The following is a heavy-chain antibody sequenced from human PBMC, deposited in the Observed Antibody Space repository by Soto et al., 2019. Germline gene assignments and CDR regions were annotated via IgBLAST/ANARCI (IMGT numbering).Heavy chain of an antibody. CDR3: ARMPPLLSPGGYYYYGMDV. CDR1: GFSLSTSGMC. D-gene: IGHD2-2*01. V-gene: IGHV2-70*11. J-gene: IGHJ6*02. Sequence: SGPTLVNPTQTLTLTCTFSGFSLSTSGMCVSWIRQPPGKALEWLARIDWDDDKYYSTSLKTRLTISKDTSKNQVVLTMTNMDPVDTATYYCARMPPLLSPGGYYYYGMDVWGQGTTVTVSS. CDR2: IDWDDDK.